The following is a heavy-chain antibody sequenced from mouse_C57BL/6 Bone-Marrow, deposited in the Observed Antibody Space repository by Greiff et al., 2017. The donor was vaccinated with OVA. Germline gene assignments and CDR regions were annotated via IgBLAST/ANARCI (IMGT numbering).Heavy chain of an antibody. J-gene: IGHJ4*01. V-gene: IGHV5-4*01. CDR1: GFTFSSYA. CDR3: ARDQEHAMDY. Sequence: EVKVEESGGGLVKPGGSLKLSCAASGFTFSSYAMSWVRQTPEKRLEWVATISDGGSYTYYPDNVKGRFTISRDNAKNNLYLQMGHLKSEDTAMYYCARDQEHAMDYWGQGASVTVSS. CDR2: ISDGGSYT.